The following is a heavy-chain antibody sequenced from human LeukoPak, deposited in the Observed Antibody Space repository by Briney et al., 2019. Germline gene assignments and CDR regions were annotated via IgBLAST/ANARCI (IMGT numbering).Heavy chain of an antibody. J-gene: IGHJ4*02. V-gene: IGHV1-69*05. CDR3: AREGYSSSSGLLNFDY. Sequence: SVKVSCKASGGTFSSYAISWVRQAPGQGLEWMGGIIPIFGTANYAQKFQGRVTITTDESTSTAYMELSSLRSEDTAVYYCAREGYSSSSGLLNFDYWGQGTQVTVSS. CDR1: GGTFSSYA. CDR2: IIPIFGTA. D-gene: IGHD6-6*01.